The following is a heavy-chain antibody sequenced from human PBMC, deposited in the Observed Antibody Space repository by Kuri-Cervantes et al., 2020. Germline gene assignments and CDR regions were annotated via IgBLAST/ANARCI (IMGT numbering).Heavy chain of an antibody. CDR2: ISGSGGST. Sequence: GESLKISCAASGFTFNSYAMSWVRQAPGKGLERVSGISGSGGSTYYADSVKGRFTTSRDNSKNTVDLQINSVRVEDTAVYYCAKSVLRLLYYMDVWGKGTTVTVSS. V-gene: IGHV3-23*01. J-gene: IGHJ6*03. D-gene: IGHD3-3*01. CDR1: GFTFNSYA. CDR3: AKSVLRLLYYMDV.